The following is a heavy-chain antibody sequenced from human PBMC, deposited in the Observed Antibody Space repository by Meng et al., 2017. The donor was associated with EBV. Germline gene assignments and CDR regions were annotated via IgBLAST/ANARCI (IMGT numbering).Heavy chain of an antibody. D-gene: IGHD6-19*01. J-gene: IGHJ4*02. Sequence: GQRVQSGAEVKKPGASVKGSCKASGYTFTGYYMHWVRQAPGQGLEWMGRINPNSGGTNYAQKFQGRVTMTRDTSISTAYMELSRLRSDDTAVYYCARVGIAVAGTGDYWGQGTLVTVSS. CDR3: ARVGIAVAGTGDY. CDR2: INPNSGGT. CDR1: GYTFTGYY. V-gene: IGHV1-2*06.